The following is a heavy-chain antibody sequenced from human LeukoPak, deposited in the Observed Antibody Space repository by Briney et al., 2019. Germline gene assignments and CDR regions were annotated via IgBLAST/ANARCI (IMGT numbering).Heavy chain of an antibody. CDR2: IYYSGST. CDR3: ARGDCSSTSCYYRVWFDP. Sequence: SETLSLTCTVSGGSISSGGYYWSWIRQHPGKGLEWIGYIYYSGSTYYNPSLKSRVTISVDTSKNQFSLKLGSVTAADTAVYYCARGDCSSTSCYYRVWFDPWGQGTLVTVSS. CDR1: GGSISSGGYY. V-gene: IGHV4-31*03. J-gene: IGHJ5*02. D-gene: IGHD2-2*01.